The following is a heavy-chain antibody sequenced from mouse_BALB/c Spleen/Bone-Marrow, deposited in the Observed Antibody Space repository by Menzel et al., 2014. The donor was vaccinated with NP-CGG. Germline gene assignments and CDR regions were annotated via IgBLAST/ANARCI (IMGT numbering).Heavy chain of an antibody. D-gene: IGHD4-1*01. CDR2: IDPYNGGT. CDR3: ARIGIGNIGGAY. J-gene: IGHJ3*01. V-gene: IGHV1S135*01. Sequence: EVQLVESGAELVKPGASVKVSCKASGYAFTSYNMYWVKQSHGKSLEWIGYIDPYNGGTSYNQKFKGKATLTVDKSSSTAYMHLNSLTSEDSAVHYCARIGIGNIGGAYWGQGTLVTVSA. CDR1: GYAFTSYN.